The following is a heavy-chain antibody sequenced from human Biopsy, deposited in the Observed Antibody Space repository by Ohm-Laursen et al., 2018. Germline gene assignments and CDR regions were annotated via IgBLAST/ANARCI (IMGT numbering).Heavy chain of an antibody. D-gene: IGHD1-14*01. CDR2: IDVSDYNT. CDR3: VKQWGGYNFDS. J-gene: IGHJ5*01. CDR1: GFTFHTYA. Sequence: GSLRLSCAASGFTFHTYAMNWVRHAPGKGLEWVAHIDVSDYNTYYADSVRGRFTISRDNSKQMVHLEINSLTADDTAVYYCVKQWGGYNFDSWGQGTLVTVSS. V-gene: IGHV3-23*01.